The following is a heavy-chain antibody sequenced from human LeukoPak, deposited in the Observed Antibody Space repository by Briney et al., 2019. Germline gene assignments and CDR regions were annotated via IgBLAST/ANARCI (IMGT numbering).Heavy chain of an antibody. CDR3: ARVGDYGDYINWFDP. CDR1: GGSISSGGYY. J-gene: IGHJ5*02. V-gene: IGHV4-30-2*01. CDR2: IYHSGST. Sequence: PSQTLSLTCTVSGGSISSGGYYWSWIRQPPGKGLEWIGYIYHSGSTYYNPSLKSRVTISVDRSKNQFPLKLSSVTAADTAIYYCARVGDYGDYINWFDPWGPGTLVTVSS. D-gene: IGHD4-17*01.